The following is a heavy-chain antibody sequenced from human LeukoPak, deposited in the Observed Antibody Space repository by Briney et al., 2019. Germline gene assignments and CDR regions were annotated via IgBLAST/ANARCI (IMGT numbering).Heavy chain of an antibody. D-gene: IGHD1-26*01. CDR3: ARRRDSLGPQWGTFDY. V-gene: IGHV4-39*07. CDR2: INYSGST. CDR1: GGSISSRSYY. J-gene: IGHJ4*02. Sequence: SETLSLTCTVSGGSISSRSYYWAWIRQPPGKGLEWIGSINYSGSTNYNPSLKSRVTISVDRSKNQFSLKLSSVTAADTAVYFCARRRDSLGPQWGTFDYWGQGTLVTVSS.